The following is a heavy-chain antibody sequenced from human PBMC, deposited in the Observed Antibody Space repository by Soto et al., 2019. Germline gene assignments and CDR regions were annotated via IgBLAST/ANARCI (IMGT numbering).Heavy chain of an antibody. CDR1: GFIFSTYG. CDR2: ISFDGRQK. CDR3: AKDESRYCTDSRCYTTDY. Sequence: GGSLRLSCAASGFIFSTYGMHWVRQAPGKGLEWVALISFDGRQKYYAESLKGRFTISRDNSKDMLYLEVNSLRAEDTAVYYCAKDESRYCTDSRCYTTDYWGQGTQVTVSS. D-gene: IGHD2-8*01. J-gene: IGHJ4*02. V-gene: IGHV3-30*18.